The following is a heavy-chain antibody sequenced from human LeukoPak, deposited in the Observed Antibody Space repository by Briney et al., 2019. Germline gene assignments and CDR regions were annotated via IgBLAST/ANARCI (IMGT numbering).Heavy chain of an antibody. CDR1: GGTFSSYA. Sequence: SVKVFCTASGGTFSSYAISWVRQAPGQGLEWMGGIIPIFGTANYAQKFQGRVTITADESTSTAYMELSSLRSEDTAVYYCARDRRSYYYDSSGSGHAFDIWGQGTMVTVSS. J-gene: IGHJ3*02. V-gene: IGHV1-69*01. CDR3: ARDRRSYYYDSSGSGHAFDI. CDR2: IIPIFGTA. D-gene: IGHD3-22*01.